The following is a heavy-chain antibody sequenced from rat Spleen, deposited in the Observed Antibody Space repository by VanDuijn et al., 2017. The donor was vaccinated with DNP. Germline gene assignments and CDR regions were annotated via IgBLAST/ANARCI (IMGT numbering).Heavy chain of an antibody. V-gene: IGHV5-25*01. CDR2: INTDGGGT. Sequence: EVQLVESGGDLVQPGRSLKLFCAASGFTFSDYYMAWVRQAPAKGLEWVASINTDGGGTYYSDSVKGRFTISRNNAEKTVHLQMNSLRSEDTATYYCASWAPIAPISTSNYWGQGVMVTVSS. CDR1: GFTFSDYY. D-gene: IGHD1-2*01. J-gene: IGHJ2*01. CDR3: ASWAPIAPISTSNY.